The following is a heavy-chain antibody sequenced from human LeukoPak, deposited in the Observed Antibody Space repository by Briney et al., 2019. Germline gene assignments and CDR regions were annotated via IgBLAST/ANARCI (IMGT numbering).Heavy chain of an antibody. J-gene: IGHJ4*02. D-gene: IGHD1-26*01. CDR2: INHSGGT. V-gene: IGHV4-34*01. Sequence: PSETLSLTCAVYGVSFSGYYWSWIRQPPGKGLEWIGEINHSGGTNYNPSLKSRVTISVDTSKNQFSLKLSSVTAADTAVYYCASGSYHTPVDYWGQGTLVTVSS. CDR1: GVSFSGYY. CDR3: ASGSYHTPVDY.